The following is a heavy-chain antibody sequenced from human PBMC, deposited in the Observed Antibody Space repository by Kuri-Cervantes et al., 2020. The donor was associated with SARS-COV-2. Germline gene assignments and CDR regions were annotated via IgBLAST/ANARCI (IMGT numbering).Heavy chain of an antibody. D-gene: IGHD3-10*01. Sequence: GGSLRLSCAASGFTFSSYAMSWVRQAPGKGLEWVSAISGSGGSTYYADSVKGRFTISRDNSKNSLYLQMNSLRAEDTAVYYCASPPYYGSGSYYPNDASDIWGQGTMVTVSS. CDR3: ASPPYYGSGSYYPNDASDI. CDR1: GFTFSSYA. CDR2: ISGSGGST. V-gene: IGHV3-23*01. J-gene: IGHJ3*02.